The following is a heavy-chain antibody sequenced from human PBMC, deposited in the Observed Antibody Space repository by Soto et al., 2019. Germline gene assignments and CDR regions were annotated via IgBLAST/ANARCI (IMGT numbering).Heavy chain of an antibody. Sequence: QVQLVQSGAEVKKPGSSVKVSCKAFGGTFSSYAISWVRQAPGQGLEWMGGIIPIFGTANYAQKFHGRVTITADESTSTAYMELSSLRSEDTAVYYCARDTAPNYYDSSGYYLNWFDPWGQGTLVTVSS. CDR2: IIPIFGTA. CDR1: GGTFSSYA. J-gene: IGHJ5*02. V-gene: IGHV1-69*01. CDR3: ARDTAPNYYDSSGYYLNWFDP. D-gene: IGHD3-22*01.